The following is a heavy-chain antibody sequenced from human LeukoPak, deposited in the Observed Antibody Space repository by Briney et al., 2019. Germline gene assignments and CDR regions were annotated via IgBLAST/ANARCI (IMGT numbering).Heavy chain of an antibody. V-gene: IGHV3-74*01. CDR2: INSDGSST. CDR3: ARTVTAIEGDAFDI. J-gene: IGHJ3*02. Sequence: GGSLRLSCAASRFTFSTYWMHWVRQAPGKGLVWVSRINSDGSSTGYADSVKGRFTISRDNAKNSLYLQMNSLRAEDTAVYYCARTVTAIEGDAFDIWGQGTMVTVSS. D-gene: IGHD2-21*02. CDR1: RFTFSTYW.